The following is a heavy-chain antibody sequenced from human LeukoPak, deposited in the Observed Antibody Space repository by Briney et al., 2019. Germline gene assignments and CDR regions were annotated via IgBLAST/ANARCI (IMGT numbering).Heavy chain of an antibody. CDR1: GYTFTGYD. CDR2: MKPSTGAT. CDR3: ARDYYGSGSYSRDY. D-gene: IGHD3-10*01. J-gene: IGHJ4*02. V-gene: IGHV1-2*02. Sequence: ASVKVSCKLSGYTFTGYDIHWVRQAPGQGLQWMGWMKPSTGATNYAQEFQGRVTMTRDTSVGTAHMELSRLTPDDTALYYCARDYYGSGSYSRDYWGQGTLVTVSS.